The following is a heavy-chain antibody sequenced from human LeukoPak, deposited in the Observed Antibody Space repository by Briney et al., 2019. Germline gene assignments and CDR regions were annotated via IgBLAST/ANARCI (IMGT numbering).Heavy chain of an antibody. J-gene: IGHJ6*03. Sequence: SETLSLTCTVSGYSISSGYYWGWIRQPPGKGLEWIGSIYHSGSTYYNPSLKSRVTISIDTSKNQFSLRLTSVTAADTAVYYCARKQRRPRSYDSWGGYYYYMDVWGKGTTVTVSS. D-gene: IGHD3-22*01. V-gene: IGHV4-38-2*02. CDR2: IYHSGST. CDR1: GYSISSGYY. CDR3: ARKQRRPRSYDSWGGYYYYMDV.